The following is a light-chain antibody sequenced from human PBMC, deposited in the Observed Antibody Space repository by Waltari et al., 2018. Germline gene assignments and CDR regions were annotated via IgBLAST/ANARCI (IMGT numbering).Light chain of an antibody. J-gene: IGKJ4*01. CDR3: LQLNSYPLT. CDR1: QGISNY. Sequence: DIQLTQSPSFLSASVGDRVTITCRTSQGISNYLAWYQQKPGKAPKLLISAASTLQSGVPSRFSGSGSETEFTLTISSLQPEDFATYFCLQLNSYPLTFGGGTNVEIK. V-gene: IGKV1-9*01. CDR2: AAS.